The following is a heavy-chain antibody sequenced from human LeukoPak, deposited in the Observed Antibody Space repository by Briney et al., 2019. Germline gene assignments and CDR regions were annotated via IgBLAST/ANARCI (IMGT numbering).Heavy chain of an antibody. J-gene: IGHJ6*02. CDR3: ARAAVASPGDV. V-gene: IGHV3-7*04. D-gene: IGHD6-19*01. CDR2: IKPDGSEG. Sequence: PEGSLRLSCAASGFSFSNYWMSWVRQAPGKGLEWVANIKPDGSEGYYGDTLKGRFTISRDNAENSVFLQMNSLRAENTAVYYCARAAVASPGDVWGQGTTVTVSS. CDR1: GFSFSNYW.